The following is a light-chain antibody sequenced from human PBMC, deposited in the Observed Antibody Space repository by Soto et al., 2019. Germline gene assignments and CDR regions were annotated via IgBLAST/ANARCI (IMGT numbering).Light chain of an antibody. CDR1: QSIRTY. CDR3: QQSFNTPRT. J-gene: IGKJ1*01. V-gene: IGKV1-39*01. Sequence: DIQMTQSPSSLSASVGDRVTITCRASQSIRTYVNWYQQKPGKAPNLLIYGASSLQSGVPSRLSGSGSGTDFSLTISSLQPDDFATYYCQQSFNTPRTFGQGTKVEIK. CDR2: GAS.